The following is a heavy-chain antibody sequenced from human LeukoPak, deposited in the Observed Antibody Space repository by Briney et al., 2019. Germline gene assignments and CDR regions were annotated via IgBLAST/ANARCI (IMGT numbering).Heavy chain of an antibody. D-gene: IGHD1-26*01. CDR1: GGSISSYY. J-gene: IGHJ4*02. CDR2: IYDSGST. CDR3: ARHMYSGRYYGIDY. Sequence: SETLSLTCTVSGGSISSYYWSWLRQPPGKGLEWIGYIYDSGSTNYNPSLKSRVTISIDTSKNQFSLKLSSVTAADTAMYYCARHMYSGRYYGIDYWGQGTLVTVSS. V-gene: IGHV4-59*08.